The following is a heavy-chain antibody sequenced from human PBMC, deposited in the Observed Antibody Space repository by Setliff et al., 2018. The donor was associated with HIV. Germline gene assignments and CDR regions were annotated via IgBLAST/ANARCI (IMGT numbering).Heavy chain of an antibody. Sequence: GGSLRLSCEISGFTFSNYGMHWVRQAPGKGLEWVAFIRYDGSDKYYVDSVKGRFTVSRDNSKNTLYLQMNSLRPEDTAVYYCAKDGDYSNWDYDAFDIWGQGTMVTVSS. CDR2: IRYDGSDK. CDR3: AKDGDYSNWDYDAFDI. CDR1: GFTFSNYG. J-gene: IGHJ3*02. D-gene: IGHD1-7*01. V-gene: IGHV3-30*02.